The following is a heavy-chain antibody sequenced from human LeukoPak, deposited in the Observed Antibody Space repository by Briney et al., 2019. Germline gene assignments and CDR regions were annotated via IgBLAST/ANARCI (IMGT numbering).Heavy chain of an antibody. Sequence: SETLSLTCTVSGGSISSYYWSWIRQPPGKGLEWIGYIYYSGSTNYNPSLKSRVTISVDTSKNQFSLKLSSVTAADTAVYYCARDRGRISTMVRAMDVWGKGTTVTISS. CDR2: IYYSGST. CDR3: ARDRGRISTMVRAMDV. CDR1: GGSISSYY. D-gene: IGHD3-10*01. V-gene: IGHV4-59*01. J-gene: IGHJ6*03.